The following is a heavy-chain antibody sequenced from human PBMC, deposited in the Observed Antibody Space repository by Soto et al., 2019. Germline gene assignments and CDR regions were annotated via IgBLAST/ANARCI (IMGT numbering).Heavy chain of an antibody. D-gene: IGHD3-22*01. V-gene: IGHV3-33*01. J-gene: IGHJ4*02. CDR2: IWYDGSNK. CDR3: ARDSYYYDSSGYYYPADY. Sequence: VGSLRLSCAASGFTFSSYGMHWVRQAPGKGLEWVAVIWYDGSNKYYADSVKGRFTISRDNSTNTLYLQMNSLRAEDTAVYYCARDSYYYDSSGYYYPADYWGQGTLVTVSS. CDR1: GFTFSSYG.